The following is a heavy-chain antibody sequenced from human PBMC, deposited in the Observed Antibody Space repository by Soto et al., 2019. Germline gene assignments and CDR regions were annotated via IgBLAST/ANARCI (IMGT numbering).Heavy chain of an antibody. V-gene: IGHV1-69*13. J-gene: IGHJ6*02. CDR1: GGTFSSYA. D-gene: IGHD5-12*01. CDR2: IIPIFGTA. Sequence: SVKVSCKASGGTFSSYAISLVRQAPGQGLEWMGGIIPIFGTANYAQKFQGRVTITADESTSTAYMELSSLRSEDTAVYYCARIEMATRFFVDYYYGMDVWGQGTTVTVSS. CDR3: ARIEMATRFFVDYYYGMDV.